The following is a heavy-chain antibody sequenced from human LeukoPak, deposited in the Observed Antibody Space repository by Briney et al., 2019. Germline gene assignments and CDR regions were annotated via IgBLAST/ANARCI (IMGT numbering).Heavy chain of an antibody. CDR1: GGSIRSYD. CDR3: VRVGGSPLGALDI. J-gene: IGHJ3*02. Sequence: SETLSLTCTVSGGSIRSYDWSWIRRPPGKGLEWIGYISYTGSTNYNPSLKSRVTMSGDTPKNQFSLKLTSVTAADTAVYYCVRVGGSPLGALDIWGQGTMVTVSS. V-gene: IGHV4-59*01. CDR2: ISYTGST. D-gene: IGHD1-14*01.